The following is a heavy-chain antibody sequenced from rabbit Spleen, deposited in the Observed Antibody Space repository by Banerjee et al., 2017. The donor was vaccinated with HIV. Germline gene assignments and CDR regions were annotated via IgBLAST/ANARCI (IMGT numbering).Heavy chain of an antibody. Sequence: QSLEESGGGLVKPGASLTLTCKASGFDFSSGYDMCWVRQAPGKGLEWIACIYTGSGRIHYASWAKGRFTIFKTSSTTVTLQMTSLTAADTATYFCARDIYGNVGGVGDANGRGNLWGQGTLVTVS. CDR3: ARDIYGNVGGVGDANGRGNL. D-gene: IGHD6-1*01. J-gene: IGHJ4*01. V-gene: IGHV1S40*01. CDR1: GFDFSSGYD. CDR2: IYTGSGRI.